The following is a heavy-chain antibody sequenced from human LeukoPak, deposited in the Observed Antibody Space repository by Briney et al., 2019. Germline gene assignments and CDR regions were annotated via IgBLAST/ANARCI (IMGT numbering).Heavy chain of an antibody. Sequence: GGSLRLSCAASGFTFSSYSMNWVRQAPGKGLEWVSYISSLSGTLDYADSVKGRFTISRDNSKNTLYLQMNNLRADDTAVYYCAKDATGFSDFDYWGQGTLVTVSS. D-gene: IGHD3-9*01. V-gene: IGHV3-48*01. CDR3: AKDATGFSDFDY. CDR2: ISSLSGTL. CDR1: GFTFSSYS. J-gene: IGHJ4*02.